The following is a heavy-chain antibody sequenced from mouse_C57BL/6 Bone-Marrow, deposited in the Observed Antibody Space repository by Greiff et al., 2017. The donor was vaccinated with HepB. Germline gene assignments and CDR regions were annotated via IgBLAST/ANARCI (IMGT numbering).Heavy chain of an antibody. Sequence: VQLQQSGAELVRPGASVTLSCKASGYTFTDYEMHWVKQTPVHGLEWIGAIDPETGGTAYNQKFKGKAILTADKSSSTAYMELRSLTSEDSADYYCTRRDLLWDYWGQGTTLTVSS. D-gene: IGHD2-1*01. CDR3: TRRDLLWDY. J-gene: IGHJ2*01. CDR1: GYTFTDYE. V-gene: IGHV1-15*01. CDR2: IDPETGGT.